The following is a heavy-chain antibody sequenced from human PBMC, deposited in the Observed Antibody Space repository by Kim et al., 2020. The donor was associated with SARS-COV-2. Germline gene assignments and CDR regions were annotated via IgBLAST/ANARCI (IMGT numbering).Heavy chain of an antibody. V-gene: IGHV3-49*03. D-gene: IGHD3-9*01. CDR3: TRDENYDILTGSFSDGMDV. CDR1: GFTFGDYA. Sequence: GGSLRLSCTASGFTFGDYAMSWFRQAPGKGLEWVGFIRSKAYGGTTEYAASVKGRFTISRDDSKSIAYLQMNSLKTEDTAVYYCTRDENYDILTGSFSDGMDVWGQGTTVTVSS. CDR2: IRSKAYGGTT. J-gene: IGHJ6*02.